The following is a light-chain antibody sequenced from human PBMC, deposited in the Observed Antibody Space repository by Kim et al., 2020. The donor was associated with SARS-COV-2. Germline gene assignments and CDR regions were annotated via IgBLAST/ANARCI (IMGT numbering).Light chain of an antibody. J-gene: IGKJ1*01. CDR3: QQYNNWPMT. Sequence: EIVMTQSPGTLSVSPGERATLSCRASQSVSSNLAWYQQKPGQAPRLLIYGASTRATGIPARFSGSGSGTEFTLTISSLQSEDFAVYYCQQYNNWPMTFGQGTKVDIK. CDR1: QSVSSN. V-gene: IGKV3-15*01. CDR2: GAS.